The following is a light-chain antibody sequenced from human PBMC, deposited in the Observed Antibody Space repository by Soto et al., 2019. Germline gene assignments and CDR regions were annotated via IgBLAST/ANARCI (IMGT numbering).Light chain of an antibody. J-gene: IGLJ1*01. CDR2: DVT. CDR3: NSFTTSSTYV. CDR1: SIDVGSCNR. Sequence: QSGLTGPPSVSGSPGQSVAISCSGTSIDVGSCNRVAWYQHPPGTAAELIIYDVTNRPSGFPDRFSVSKSGNTASLTISVLQAEDEADYYCNSFTTSSTYVFGTGTKVTVL. V-gene: IGLV2-18*02.